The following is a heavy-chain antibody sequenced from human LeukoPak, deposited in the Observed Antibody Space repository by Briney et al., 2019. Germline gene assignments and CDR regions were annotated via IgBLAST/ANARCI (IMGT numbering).Heavy chain of an antibody. CDR1: GGSVSSGGYY. V-gene: IGHV4-61*08. J-gene: IGHJ4*02. D-gene: IGHD6-19*01. Sequence: SETLSLTCAVSGGSVSSGGYYWSWIRQPPGKGLEWIGYISDSGSTNYNPSLKSRVIMSVDTSKNQFSLRLSSVTAADTAVYYCATRPGGSDRYYPYFDYWGQGALVTVSS. CDR2: ISDSGST. CDR3: ATRPGGSDRYYPYFDY.